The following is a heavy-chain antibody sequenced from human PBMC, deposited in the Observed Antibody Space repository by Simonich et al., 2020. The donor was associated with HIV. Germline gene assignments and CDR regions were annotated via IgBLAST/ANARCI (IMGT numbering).Heavy chain of an antibody. CDR2: NNHGGRT. J-gene: IGHJ2*01. CDR3: ARYTPAYSRGHWYFDL. V-gene: IGHV4-34*01. D-gene: IGHD6-19*01. CDR1: GGSFSDFY. Sequence: QVQLQQWGAGLLKPSETLSLTCIVYGGSFSDFYWSWIRQPPGKGLVWFGDNNHGGRTTYNPSLKIRVTISEDSSKNQFSLNLSSVTAADTAVYYCARYTPAYSRGHWYFDLWGRGTLVTVSS.